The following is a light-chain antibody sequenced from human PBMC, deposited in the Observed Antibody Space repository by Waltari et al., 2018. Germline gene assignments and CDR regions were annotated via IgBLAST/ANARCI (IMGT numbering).Light chain of an antibody. CDR3: QHYVRLPAT. V-gene: IGKV3-20*01. CDR1: QGVGRT. Sequence: EIVLTQSPGTLSLSPGERATLSCRASQGVGRTLAWYQQKRGQAPRLIIYGASTRATGIPDRFSGSGSGTDFSLTISRLEPEDFAVYYCQHYVRLPATFGQGTKVEIK. J-gene: IGKJ1*01. CDR2: GAS.